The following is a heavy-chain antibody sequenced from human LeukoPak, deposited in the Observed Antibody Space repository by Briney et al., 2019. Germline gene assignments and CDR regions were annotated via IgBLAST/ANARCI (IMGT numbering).Heavy chain of an antibody. Sequence: ASVKVSCKASGYTFTNYGFSWVRQAPGQGLEWMGWISPYNGNTNFAQKLQGRVTMTTDTSTRTAYMELRSLRSGDTAVYYCARVNLRAFDFWGQGTLVTVSS. J-gene: IGHJ4*02. CDR1: GYTFTNYG. CDR2: ISPYNGNT. V-gene: IGHV1-18*01. CDR3: ARVNLRAFDF.